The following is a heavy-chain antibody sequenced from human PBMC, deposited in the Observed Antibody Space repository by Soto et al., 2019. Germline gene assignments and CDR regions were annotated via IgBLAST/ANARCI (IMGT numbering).Heavy chain of an antibody. CDR3: ARTAAAGKYYSGMDV. D-gene: IGHD6-13*01. CDR1: GYSFTSYW. J-gene: IGHJ6*02. CDR2: IYPGDSDT. Sequence: GESLKISCKGSGYSFTSYWIGWVRQMPGKGLELMGIIYPGDSDTRYSPSFQGQVTISADKSISTAYLQWSSLKASDTAMYYCARTAAAGKYYSGMDVWGQGTTLTVSS. V-gene: IGHV5-51*01.